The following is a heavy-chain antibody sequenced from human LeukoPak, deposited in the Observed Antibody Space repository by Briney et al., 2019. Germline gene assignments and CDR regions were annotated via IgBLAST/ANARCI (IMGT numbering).Heavy chain of an antibody. CDR2: IKQDGSKK. Sequence: GGSLRLSCEASGFIFSNYNINWVRQAPGKGLEWVANIKQDGSKKSYVDSVKGRFTISRDNAKNSLYLQMNSLRVEDTAIYYCTRVGYIDEGIDYWGQGTLVTVSS. V-gene: IGHV3-7*04. J-gene: IGHJ4*02. D-gene: IGHD5-24*01. CDR1: GFIFSNYN. CDR3: TRVGYIDEGIDY.